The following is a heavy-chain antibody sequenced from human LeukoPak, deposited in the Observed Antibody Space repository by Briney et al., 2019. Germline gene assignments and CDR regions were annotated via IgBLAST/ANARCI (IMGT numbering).Heavy chain of an antibody. D-gene: IGHD6-6*01. CDR3: AKGSSSSSGRPDC. V-gene: IGHV3-23*01. J-gene: IGHJ4*02. CDR1: GFTFSNYA. CDR2: ISGSGGNT. Sequence: GGSLRLSCAASGFTFSNYAMTWVRQAPGKGLEWVSSISGSGGNTDYADSVKGRFTISRDSSKNTLYLQLNSLRAEDTAVYYCAKGSSSSSGRPDCWGQGTLVTVSS.